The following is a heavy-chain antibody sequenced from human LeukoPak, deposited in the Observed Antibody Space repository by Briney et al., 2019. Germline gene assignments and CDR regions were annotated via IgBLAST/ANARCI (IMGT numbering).Heavy chain of an antibody. J-gene: IGHJ4*02. CDR2: ISGSDGST. Sequence: GGSLRLSCAASGFTFSSYAMSWVRQAPGKGLEWVSAISGSDGSTYYADSVKGRFTISRDNSKNTLYLQMNSLRAEDTAVYYCAKRITMVRGATTFDYWGQGTLVTVSS. CDR1: GFTFSSYA. D-gene: IGHD3-10*01. V-gene: IGHV3-23*01. CDR3: AKRITMVRGATTFDY.